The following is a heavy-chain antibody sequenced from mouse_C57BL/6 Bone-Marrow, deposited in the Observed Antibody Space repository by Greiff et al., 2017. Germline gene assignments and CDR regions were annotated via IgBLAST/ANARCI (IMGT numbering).Heavy chain of an antibody. Sequence: EVMLVESEGGLVQPGSSMKLSCTASGFTFSDYYMAWVRQVPEKGLEWVANIHYDGSSTYYLDSLKSRFIISRDNAKNILYLQMSSLKSEDTATYYCARVSMMVTSYYFDYWGQGTTLTVSS. CDR1: GFTFSDYY. J-gene: IGHJ2*01. CDR3: ARVSMMVTSYYFDY. D-gene: IGHD2-3*01. V-gene: IGHV5-16*01. CDR2: IHYDGSST.